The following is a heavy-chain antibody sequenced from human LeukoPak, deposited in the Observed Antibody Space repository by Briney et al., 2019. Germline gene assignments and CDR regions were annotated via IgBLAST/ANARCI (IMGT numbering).Heavy chain of an antibody. V-gene: IGHV4-34*01. CDR3: ASRSSGWRKPLDY. CDR2: INHSGST. Sequence: PSETPSLTCAVYGGSFSGYYWSWIRQPPGKGLEWIGEINHSGSTNYNPSLKSRVTISVDTSKNQFSLKLSSVTAADTAVYYCASRSSGWRKPLDYWGQGTLVTVSS. J-gene: IGHJ4*02. D-gene: IGHD6-19*01. CDR1: GGSFSGYY.